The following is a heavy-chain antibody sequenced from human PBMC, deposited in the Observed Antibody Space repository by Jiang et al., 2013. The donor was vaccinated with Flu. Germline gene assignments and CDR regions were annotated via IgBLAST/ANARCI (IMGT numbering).Heavy chain of an antibody. Sequence: GPGLVKPSGTLSLTCAVSGGSISSSNWWSWVRQPPGKGLEWIGEIHHSGSTNYNPSLKSRVTISVDKSNNQFSLKLSSVTAADTAVYYCARGYYDLLTGPQTALDIWGQGTPVTVSS. J-gene: IGHJ3*02. V-gene: IGHV4-4*02. CDR1: GGSISSSNW. CDR3: ARGYYDLLTGPQTALDI. D-gene: IGHD3-9*01. CDR2: IHHSGST.